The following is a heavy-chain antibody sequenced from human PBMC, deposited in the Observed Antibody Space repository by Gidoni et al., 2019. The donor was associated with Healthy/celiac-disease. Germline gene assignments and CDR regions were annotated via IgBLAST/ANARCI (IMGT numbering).Heavy chain of an antibody. V-gene: IGHV3-20*01. D-gene: IGHD4-17*01. CDR1: GFTFDDYG. CDR3: ARGGDYGRLGYFQH. Sequence: AASGFTFDDYGMSWVRQAPGKGLEWVSGINWNGGSTGYADSVKGRFTISRDNAKNSLYLQMNSLRAEDTALYHCARGGDYGRLGYFQHWGQGTLVTVSS. CDR2: INWNGGST. J-gene: IGHJ1*01.